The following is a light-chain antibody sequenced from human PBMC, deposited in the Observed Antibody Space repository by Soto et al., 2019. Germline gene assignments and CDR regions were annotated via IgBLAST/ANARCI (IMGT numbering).Light chain of an antibody. CDR2: GAS. CDR3: QQYGNSPWT. Sequence: ILLTQSPGTLSLSPWERATLSCRASQRVSSTYLAWYQQKPGQAPRLLIYGASDRATGIPDRFSGSGSGTDFTLIISRLEPEDFAAYYCQQYGNSPWTFGQGTKVDIK. CDR1: QRVSSTY. V-gene: IGKV3-20*01. J-gene: IGKJ1*01.